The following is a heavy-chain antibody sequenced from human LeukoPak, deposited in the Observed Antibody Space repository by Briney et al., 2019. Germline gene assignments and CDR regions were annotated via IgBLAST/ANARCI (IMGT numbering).Heavy chain of an antibody. D-gene: IGHD3-10*01. CDR3: AKDRPPYYYGSGIDAFDI. J-gene: IGHJ3*02. Sequence: PGGSLRLSCAASGFTFSNNAMSWVRQAPGKGLEWVSAISGRGGSTYYAESVKGRFTISRDNSKNTLYLQMNSLRAEDTAVYYCAKDRPPYYYGSGIDAFDIWGQGTMVTVSS. CDR2: ISGRGGST. CDR1: GFTFSNNA. V-gene: IGHV3-23*01.